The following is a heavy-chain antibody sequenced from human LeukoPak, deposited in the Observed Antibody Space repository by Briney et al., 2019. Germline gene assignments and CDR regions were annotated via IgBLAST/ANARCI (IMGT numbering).Heavy chain of an antibody. CDR2: ISGIGSNT. CDR1: GFTFNNYA. J-gene: IGHJ6*02. V-gene: IGHV3-23*01. D-gene: IGHD2-8*02. Sequence: GGSLRLSCAASGFTFNNYAMNWVRQAPGKGLEWVSAISGIGSNTYHADSVKGRFTISRDNSKNTLYLQINSLRAEDTAVYYCAKDYTLTGAFYYYFGMDVWGQGTTVTVSS. CDR3: AKDYTLTGAFYYYFGMDV.